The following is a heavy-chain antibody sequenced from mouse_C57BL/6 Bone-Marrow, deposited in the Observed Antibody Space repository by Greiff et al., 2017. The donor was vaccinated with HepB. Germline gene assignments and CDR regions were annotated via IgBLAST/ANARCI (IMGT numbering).Heavy chain of an antibody. V-gene: IGHV14-3*01. CDR3: ARGYPYYYGSSDYYAMDY. D-gene: IGHD1-1*01. Sequence: VQLQQSVAELVRPGASVKLSCTASGFNIKNTYMHWVKQRPEQGLEWIGRIDPANGNTKYAPKFQGKATITADTSSNTAYLQLSSLTSEDTAIYYCARGYPYYYGSSDYYAMDYWGQGTSVTVSS. J-gene: IGHJ4*01. CDR1: GFNIKNTY. CDR2: IDPANGNT.